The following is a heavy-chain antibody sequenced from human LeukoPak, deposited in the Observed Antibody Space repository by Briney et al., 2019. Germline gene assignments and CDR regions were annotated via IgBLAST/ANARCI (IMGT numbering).Heavy chain of an antibody. CDR1: GYTFTSYA. V-gene: IGHV7-4-1*02. D-gene: IGHD6-19*01. CDR2: INTNTGNP. CDR3: ARDLGSIRSGWSGI. Sequence: ASVKVSCKASGYTFTSYAMNWVRQAPGQGLEWMGWINTNTGNPTYAQGLTGRFVFPLDTSVSTAYLQISSLKAEDTAVYYCARDLGSIRSGWSGIWGQGTMVTVSS. J-gene: IGHJ3*02.